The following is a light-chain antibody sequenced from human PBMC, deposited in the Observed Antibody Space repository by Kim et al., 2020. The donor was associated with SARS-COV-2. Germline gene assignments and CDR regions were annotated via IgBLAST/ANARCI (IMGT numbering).Light chain of an antibody. V-gene: IGKV3-20*01. Sequence: SPGQRATLSCRASRTTSSSSLAWYQQKPGQPPRLIIYGASTRATGIPDRFSGSGSGTDFTLTVNRLEPEDFAVYFCQQYGGSPMYTFGQGTKLEI. J-gene: IGKJ2*01. CDR2: GAS. CDR3: QQYGGSPMYT. CDR1: RTTSSSS.